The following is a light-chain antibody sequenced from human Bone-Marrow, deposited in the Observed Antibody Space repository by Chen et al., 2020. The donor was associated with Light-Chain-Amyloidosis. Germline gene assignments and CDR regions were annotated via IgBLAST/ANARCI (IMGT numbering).Light chain of an antibody. J-gene: IGLJ3*02. CDR1: NIGSTS. V-gene: IGLV3-21*02. Sequence: SYVLTQPSSVSVAPGQTATIACGGNNIGSTSVHWYQQTPGQAPLLVVYDDSDRPSGIPERLSCSNSGNTDTLTISRVEARDEADYYCQVWDRSSDRPVFGGGTKLTVL. CDR2: DDS. CDR3: QVWDRSSDRPV.